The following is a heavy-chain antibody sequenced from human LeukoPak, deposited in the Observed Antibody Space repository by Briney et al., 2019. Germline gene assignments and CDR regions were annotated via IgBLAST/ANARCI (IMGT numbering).Heavy chain of an antibody. V-gene: IGHV4-59*01. D-gene: IGHD3-3*01. Sequence: SETLSLTCSVSGGSINFIWSWIRQSPGKGLEWIGCIYDNGSTSYNSPLKSRVAISLDKSKKQVSLMLNSVTASDTAVYYCARDVRRGLRFNNFYPYFGMDVWGKGTTVIVSA. CDR2: IYDNGST. CDR3: ARDVRRGLRFNNFYPYFGMDV. J-gene: IGHJ6*04. CDR1: GGSINFI.